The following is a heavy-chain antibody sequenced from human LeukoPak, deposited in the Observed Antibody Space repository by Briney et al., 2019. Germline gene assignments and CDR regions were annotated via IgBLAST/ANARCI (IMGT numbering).Heavy chain of an antibody. CDR2: INPSGGST. CDR1: GYTFTSYY. J-gene: IGHJ4*02. D-gene: IGHD3-3*01. Sequence: ASVKVSCKASGYTFTSYYMHWVRQAPGQGLEWMGIINPSGGSTSYAQKFQGRVTMTRDTSTSTVYMELSSLRSEGTAVYYCARDRKTYYDFWSGYSELDYWGQGTLATVSS. V-gene: IGHV1-46*01. CDR3: ARDRKTYYDFWSGYSELDY.